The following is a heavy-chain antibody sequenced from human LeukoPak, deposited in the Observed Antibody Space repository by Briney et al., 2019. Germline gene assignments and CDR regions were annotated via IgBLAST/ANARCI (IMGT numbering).Heavy chain of an antibody. Sequence: GGSLRLSCATSGLIFTNVAMSWVRQAPGKGLEWLSAILRCGGATNYADSVEGRFSLSRDTTKKTLYLQMHNLRAEDTAVYYCATLGVNTVTLPSDVYWGQGTLV. J-gene: IGHJ4*02. CDR1: GLIFTNVA. CDR2: ILRCGGAT. CDR3: ATLGVNTVTLPSDVY. V-gene: IGHV3-23*01. D-gene: IGHD4-17*01.